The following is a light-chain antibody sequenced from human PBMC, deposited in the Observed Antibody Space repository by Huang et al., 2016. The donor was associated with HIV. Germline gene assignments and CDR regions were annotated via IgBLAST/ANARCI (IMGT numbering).Light chain of an antibody. J-gene: IGKJ4*01. CDR1: QTIITY. Sequence: DIQMTQSPSSLSASVGYRVTISCRASQTIITYLNWYQQKPGKAPKLLIYAASSLQSGVPSRFRGSGSGTDFTLTISSLQPEDFATYYCQQSYNTPRLTFGGGTKVDIK. CDR3: QQSYNTPRLT. V-gene: IGKV1-39*01. CDR2: AAS.